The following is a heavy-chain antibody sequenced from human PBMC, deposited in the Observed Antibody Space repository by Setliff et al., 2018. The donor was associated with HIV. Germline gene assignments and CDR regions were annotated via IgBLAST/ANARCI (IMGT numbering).Heavy chain of an antibody. D-gene: IGHD3-3*01. CDR3: ARCYYNFWSGYPLDYMDV. V-gene: IGHV4-39*07. J-gene: IGHJ6*03. Sequence: SETLSLTCTVSGDSISSGSYYWGWIRQPPGKGLEWIGSISYGGSTHYNPSLKSRVAMSVGTSKNQFSLKLSSVTAADTAVYYCARCYYNFWSGYPLDYMDVWGKGTTVTVSS. CDR2: ISYGGST. CDR1: GDSISSGSYY.